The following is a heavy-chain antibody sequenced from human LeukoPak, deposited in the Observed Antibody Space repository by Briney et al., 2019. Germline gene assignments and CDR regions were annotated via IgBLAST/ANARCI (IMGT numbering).Heavy chain of an antibody. CDR2: ISGSGGGT. D-gene: IGHD6-19*01. Sequence: GGSLRLSCAASGFTFSSYAMSWVRQAPGKGLEWVSAISGSGGGTYYADSVKGRFTISRDNSKNTLYLQMNSLRAEDTAVYYCAKGGAVAGSYYFDYWGQGTLVTVSS. J-gene: IGHJ4*02. CDR3: AKGGAVAGSYYFDY. CDR1: GFTFSSYA. V-gene: IGHV3-23*01.